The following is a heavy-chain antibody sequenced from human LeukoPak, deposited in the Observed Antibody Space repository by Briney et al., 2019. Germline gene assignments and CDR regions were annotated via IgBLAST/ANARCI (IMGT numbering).Heavy chain of an antibody. V-gene: IGHV3-49*02. J-gene: IGHJ4*02. Sequence: GGSLRLSCAASGFTFRSYWMSWVRQAPGKGLEWVGFTRSKASGGTTEYTASVKGRLIISRDDSKSIAYLQMNSLITEDTAIYYCTRGYSIDYWGQGTQVTVSS. CDR3: TRGYSIDY. CDR2: TRSKASGGTT. CDR1: GFTFRSYW. D-gene: IGHD4-11*01.